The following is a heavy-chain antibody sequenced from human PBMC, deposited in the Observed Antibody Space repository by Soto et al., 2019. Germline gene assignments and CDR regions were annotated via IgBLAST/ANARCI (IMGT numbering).Heavy chain of an antibody. V-gene: IGHV3-33*01. J-gene: IGHJ6*02. CDR2: IWYDGSNK. Sequence: QVQLVESGGGVVQPGRSLRLSCAASGFTFSSYGMHWVRQAPGKGLEWVAVIWYDGSNKYYADSVKGRFTISRDNSKNTLYLQMNSLRAEDTAVYYCATSPHIVVVTATPFDYCYGMDVWGQGTTVTVSS. D-gene: IGHD2-21*02. CDR1: GFTFSSYG. CDR3: ATSPHIVVVTATPFDYCYGMDV.